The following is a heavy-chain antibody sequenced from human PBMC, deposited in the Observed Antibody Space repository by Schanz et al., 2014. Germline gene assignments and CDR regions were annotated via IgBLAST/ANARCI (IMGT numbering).Heavy chain of an antibody. CDR3: ARDLPRTFLFDY. J-gene: IGHJ4*02. CDR2: IWYDGSNK. V-gene: IGHV3-33*08. Sequence: AHLVESGGGLVKPGGSLTLSCAASRFTVTNAWMSWVRQAPGKGLEWVAVIWYDGSNKYYADSVKGRFTISRDNAKNSLYLQMDSLRAEDTAVYYCARDLPRTFLFDYWGQGSLVTVSS. CDR1: RFTVTNAW.